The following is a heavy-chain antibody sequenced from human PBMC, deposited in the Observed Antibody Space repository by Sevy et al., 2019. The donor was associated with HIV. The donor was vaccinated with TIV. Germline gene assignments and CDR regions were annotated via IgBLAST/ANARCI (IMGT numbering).Heavy chain of an antibody. J-gene: IGHJ5*02. Sequence: SETLSLTCTVSDGSISSSSYYWGWIRQPPGKGLEWIGSIYYSGSTYYNPSLKSRVTISVDTSKNQFSLKLSSVTAADTAVYYCARRTRIAARLMGRVGWFDPWGQGTLVTVSS. CDR3: ARRTRIAARLMGRVGWFDP. CDR2: IYYSGST. V-gene: IGHV4-39*01. CDR1: DGSISSSSYY. D-gene: IGHD6-6*01.